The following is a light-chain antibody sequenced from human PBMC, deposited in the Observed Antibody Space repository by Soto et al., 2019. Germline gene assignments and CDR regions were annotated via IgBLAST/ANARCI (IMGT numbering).Light chain of an antibody. J-gene: IGKJ2*01. CDR2: GAS. Sequence: ENVLTQSPGTLSLSPGDRATLSCRASQSFNSNYLVWYQQKPGQAPRLLIYGASSRATDIPDRFSGSGSGTDFTLTISRLEPEDFAVYYCQQYDNSPLYTFGQGTKLEIK. CDR1: QSFNSNY. CDR3: QQYDNSPLYT. V-gene: IGKV3-20*01.